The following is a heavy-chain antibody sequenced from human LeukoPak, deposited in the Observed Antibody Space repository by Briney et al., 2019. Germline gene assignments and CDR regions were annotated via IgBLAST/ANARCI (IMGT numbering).Heavy chain of an antibody. CDR1: GFTFSSYA. CDR3: VKDYYDSSRVRPGYYFDY. Sequence: PGRSLRLSCAASGFTFSSYAMHWVRQAPGKGLEYVSAISSNGGSTYYADSVKGRFTISRDNSKNTLYLQMSSLRAEDTAVYYCVKDYYDSSRVRPGYYFDYWGQGTLVTVSS. D-gene: IGHD3-22*01. J-gene: IGHJ4*02. V-gene: IGHV3-64D*09. CDR2: ISSNGGST.